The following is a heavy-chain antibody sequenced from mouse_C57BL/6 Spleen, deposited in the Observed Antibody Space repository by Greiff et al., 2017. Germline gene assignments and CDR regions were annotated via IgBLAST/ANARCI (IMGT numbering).Heavy chain of an antibody. Sequence: EVKLVESEGGLVQPGSSMKLSCTASGFTFSDYYMAWVRQVPEKGLEWVANINYDGSSTYYLDSLKSRFIISRDNAKNILYLQMSSLKSEDTATYYCARDRNWDYAMDDWGQGTSVTVSS. J-gene: IGHJ4*01. CDR2: INYDGSST. CDR1: GFTFSDYY. D-gene: IGHD4-1*01. V-gene: IGHV5-16*01. CDR3: ARDRNWDYAMDD.